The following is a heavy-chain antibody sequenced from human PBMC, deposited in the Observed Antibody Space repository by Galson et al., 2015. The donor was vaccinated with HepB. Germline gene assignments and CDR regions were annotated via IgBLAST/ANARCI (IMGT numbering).Heavy chain of an antibody. Sequence: ETLSLTCAVSGGSISTSSWWPWVRQSPGEGLEWIGEIFHSGTTNYNPSLKSRGHISVDKSKNQFSLKLRSVTAADTAVYYCARFIRFLEWSGRRDFYYGMDVWGQGTTVTVSS. CDR2: IFHSGTT. CDR1: GGSISTSSW. CDR3: ARFIRFLEWSGRRDFYYGMDV. J-gene: IGHJ6*02. D-gene: IGHD3-3*01. V-gene: IGHV4-4*02.